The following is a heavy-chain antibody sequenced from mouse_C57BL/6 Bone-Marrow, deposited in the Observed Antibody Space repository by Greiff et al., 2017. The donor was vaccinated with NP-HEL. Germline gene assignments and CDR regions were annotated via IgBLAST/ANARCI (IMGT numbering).Heavy chain of an antibody. CDR1: GFTFSSYG. J-gene: IGHJ3*01. D-gene: IGHD2-3*01. Sequence: EVKLMESGGDLVKPGGSLKLSCAASGFTFSSYGMSWVRQTPDKRLEWVATISSGGSYTYYPDSVKGRFTISRDNAKNTLYLQMSSLKSEDTAMYYCARHYYDGYYGFAYWGQGTLVTVSA. CDR2: ISSGGSYT. CDR3: ARHYYDGYYGFAY. V-gene: IGHV5-6*01.